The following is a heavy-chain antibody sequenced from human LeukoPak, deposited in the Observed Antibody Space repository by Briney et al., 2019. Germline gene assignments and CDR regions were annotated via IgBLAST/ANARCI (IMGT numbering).Heavy chain of an antibody. CDR3: ARGRYSGSFDY. J-gene: IGHJ4*02. CDR2: IIPIFGTA. D-gene: IGHD1-26*01. CDR1: GDTLSNYG. Sequence: GASVKVSCKASGDTLSNYGINWVRQAPGQGLEWMGGIIPIFGTANCAQKFQGRVTITADESTSTAYMELSSLRSEDTAVYYCARGRYSGSFDYWGQGTLVTVSS. V-gene: IGHV1-69*13.